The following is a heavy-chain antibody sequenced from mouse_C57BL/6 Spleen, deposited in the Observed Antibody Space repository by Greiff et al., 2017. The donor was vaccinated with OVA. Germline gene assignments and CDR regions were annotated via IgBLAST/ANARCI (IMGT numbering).Heavy chain of an antibody. Sequence: QVQLQQPGAELVMPGASVKLSCKASGYTFTSYWMHWVKQRPGQGLEWIGEIDPSDSYTNYNQKFKGKSTLTVDKSSSTAYMQLSSLTSEDSAVYYCARVLMVTGAMDYWGQGTSVTVSS. CDR3: ARVLMVTGAMDY. D-gene: IGHD2-2*01. V-gene: IGHV1-69*01. CDR2: IDPSDSYT. J-gene: IGHJ4*01. CDR1: GYTFTSYW.